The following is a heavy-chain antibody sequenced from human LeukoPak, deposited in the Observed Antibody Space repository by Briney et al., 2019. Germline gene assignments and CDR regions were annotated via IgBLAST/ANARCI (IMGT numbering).Heavy chain of an antibody. D-gene: IGHD3-3*01. CDR3: AKGSFNDFWSGSTQPYYLDY. V-gene: IGHV3-23*01. CDR2: ISHNGGST. J-gene: IGHJ4*02. CDR1: GFTFSSYA. Sequence: PGGSLRLSCAASGFTFSSYAMSWVRQAPGRGLEWVSSISHNGGSTYYADSVKGRFTISRDNSKNTLYLQMNSLRVEDTAVFYCAKGSFNDFWSGSTQPYYLDYWGQGTRVTVSS.